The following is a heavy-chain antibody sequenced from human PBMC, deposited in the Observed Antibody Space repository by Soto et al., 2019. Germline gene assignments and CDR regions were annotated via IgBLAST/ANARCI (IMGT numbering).Heavy chain of an antibody. V-gene: IGHV3-30-3*01. CDR1: GFTFSSYA. D-gene: IGHD4-17*01. Sequence: QVQLVESGGGVVQPGKSLRLSCAASGFTFSSYAMHWVRQAPGKGLEWVAVILHDGSDEYYADSVKGRLTVSRNNSKNALNLHMNSLKPEDTAVYFCATXXTYGPDAFDIWGQGTVVTVTS. CDR2: ILHDGSDE. J-gene: IGHJ3*02. CDR3: ATXXTYGPDAFDI.